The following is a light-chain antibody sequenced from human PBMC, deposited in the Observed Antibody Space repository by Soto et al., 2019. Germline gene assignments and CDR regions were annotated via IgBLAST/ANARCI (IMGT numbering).Light chain of an antibody. Sequence: QSVLTQPPSVSGAPGQRVTISCTGSSSNIGAGYDVHWYQQLPGTAPKLLIYGNSNRPSGVPDRFSGSKSGTSASLAITGLQDEDEADYYCQSYDSSMSGGVFGGGTKLTV. CDR2: GNS. J-gene: IGLJ3*02. CDR3: QSYDSSMSGGV. V-gene: IGLV1-40*01. CDR1: SSNIGAGYD.